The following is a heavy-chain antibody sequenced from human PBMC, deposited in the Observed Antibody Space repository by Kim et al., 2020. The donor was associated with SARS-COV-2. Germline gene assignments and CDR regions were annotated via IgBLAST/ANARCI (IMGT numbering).Heavy chain of an antibody. J-gene: IGHJ4*02. CDR1: GFTFDDYT. V-gene: IGHV3-43*01. Sequence: GGSLRLSCAASGFTFDDYTMHWVRQAPGKGLEWVSLISWDGGSTYYADSVKGRFTISRDNSKNSLYLQMNSLRTEDTALYYCAKDHSSADSRYFDYWGQGTLVTVSS. CDR3: AKDHSSADSRYFDY. CDR2: ISWDGGST. D-gene: IGHD6-25*01.